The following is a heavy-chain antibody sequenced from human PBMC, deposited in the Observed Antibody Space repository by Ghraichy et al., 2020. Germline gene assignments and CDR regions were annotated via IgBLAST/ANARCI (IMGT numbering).Heavy chain of an antibody. CDR3: AKLVGARRADAFDI. D-gene: IGHD1-26*01. J-gene: IGHJ3*02. CDR2: ISGSGGST. CDR1: GFTFSSYA. Sequence: GESLNISCAASGFTFSSYAMSWVRQAPGKGLEWVSAISGSGGSTYYADSVKGRFTISRDNSKNTLYLQMNSLRAEDTAVYYCAKLVGARRADAFDIWGQGTMVTVSS. V-gene: IGHV3-23*01.